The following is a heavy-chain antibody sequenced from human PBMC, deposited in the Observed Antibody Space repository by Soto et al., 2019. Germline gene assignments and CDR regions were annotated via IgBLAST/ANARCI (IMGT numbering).Heavy chain of an antibody. CDR3: ARDRRSRIQLWPSCFDY. D-gene: IGHD5-18*01. Sequence: GGSLRLSCAASGFTFSSYAMSWVRQAPGKGLECVSAITSSGSTYYADSVKGRFTISRDNSKDTLFLQMNSLRAEDTAVYYCARDRRSRIQLWPSCFDYWGQGTLVTVSS. V-gene: IGHV3-23*01. CDR1: GFTFSSYA. J-gene: IGHJ4*02. CDR2: ITSSGST.